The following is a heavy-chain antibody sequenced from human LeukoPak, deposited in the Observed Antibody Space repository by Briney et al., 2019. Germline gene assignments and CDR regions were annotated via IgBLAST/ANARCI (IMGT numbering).Heavy chain of an antibody. V-gene: IGHV5-51*01. CDR3: ARLSGRDFDF. CDR1: GYSFTSYW. CDR2: IYPGDSET. D-gene: IGHD1-26*01. J-gene: IGHJ4*02. Sequence: GESLKISCKGSGYSFTSYWLGWVRQMPGKGLEWMGIIYPGDSETRYSPSFQSQVTMSVDKSISTAYLQWSSLKSSDTAMYYCARLSGRDFDFWGQGTLVTVSS.